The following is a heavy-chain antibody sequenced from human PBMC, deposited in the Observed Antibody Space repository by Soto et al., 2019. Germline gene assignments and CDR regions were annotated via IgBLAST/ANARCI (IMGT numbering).Heavy chain of an antibody. D-gene: IGHD1-26*01. V-gene: IGHV3-23*01. Sequence: XGSLRLPGAASGFTFSDFSMTWVRPAPGRGLEWVSVISVSGTNKNYADSVKGRFTISRDNSKNTLFLEITSLRADDTAVYYCAKDDAWPPWRGYCTPWGQGTLVTFSS. J-gene: IGHJ5*02. CDR1: GFTFSDFS. CDR2: ISVSGTNK. CDR3: AKDDAWPPWRGYCTP.